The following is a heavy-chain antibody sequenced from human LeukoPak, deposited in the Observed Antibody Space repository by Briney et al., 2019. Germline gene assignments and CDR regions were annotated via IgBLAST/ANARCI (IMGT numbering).Heavy chain of an antibody. CDR3: ARGIAAAGRYYYYGMDV. V-gene: IGHV3-74*01. J-gene: IGHJ6*02. CDR2: IKSDGSDT. CDR1: GFTFSSHW. Sequence: PGGSLRLSCAASGFTFSSHWMHWVRQAPGKGLVWVSRIKSDGSDTNYADSVKGRFTISRDNAKNTLYLQMNSLRAEDTAVYYCARGIAAAGRYYYYGMDVWGQGTTVTVSS. D-gene: IGHD6-13*01.